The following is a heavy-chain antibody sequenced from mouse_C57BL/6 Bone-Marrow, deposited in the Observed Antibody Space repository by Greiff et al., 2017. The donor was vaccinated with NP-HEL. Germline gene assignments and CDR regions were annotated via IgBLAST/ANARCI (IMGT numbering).Heavy chain of an antibody. Sequence: EVKLVESGGDLVKPGGSLKLSCAASGFTFSSYGMSWVRQTPDKRLEWVATISSGGSYTYYHDSVKGRFTISRDNAYNTRYMQMSSLKSADKAMYNCARQRDYGRSYAWFAYRGEGALVTVSA. J-gene: IGHJ3*01. D-gene: IGHD1-1*01. CDR1: GFTFSSYG. CDR2: ISSGGSYT. CDR3: ARQRDYGRSYAWFAY. V-gene: IGHV5-6*01.